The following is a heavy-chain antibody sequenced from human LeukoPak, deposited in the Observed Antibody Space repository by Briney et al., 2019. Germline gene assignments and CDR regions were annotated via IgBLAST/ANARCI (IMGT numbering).Heavy chain of an antibody. V-gene: IGHV3-48*03. CDR2: ISSSGSTI. Sequence: GGSLRLSCAASGFTFSSYEMNWVRQAPGKGLEWVSYISSSGSTIYYADSVKGRFTISRDNAKNSLYLQMNSLRAEDTAVYYCARVRWSHGLIFDYWGQGTLVTVSS. CDR3: ARVRWSHGLIFDY. J-gene: IGHJ4*02. CDR1: GFTFSSYE. D-gene: IGHD5-18*01.